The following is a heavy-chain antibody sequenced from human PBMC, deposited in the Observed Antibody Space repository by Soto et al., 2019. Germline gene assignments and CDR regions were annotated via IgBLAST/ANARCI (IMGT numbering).Heavy chain of an antibody. CDR1: GYIFVNYG. D-gene: IGHD3-16*01. J-gene: IGHJ6*02. V-gene: IGHV1-18*01. CDR2: ISHYTVNT. Sequence: QVQLVQSGDEVKKPGASVQVSCKASGYIFVNYGIAWVRQAPGQGLEWMGWISHYTVNTHSASKVQGRLTMTTDTSTSTAYMDLGSLTSDDTAVYYCVMVDNYVTPTPQDVWGQGTTVTVSS. CDR3: VMVDNYVTPTPQDV.